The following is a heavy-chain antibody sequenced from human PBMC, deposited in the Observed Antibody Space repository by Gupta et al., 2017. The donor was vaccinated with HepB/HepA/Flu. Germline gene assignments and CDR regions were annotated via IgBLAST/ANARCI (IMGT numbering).Heavy chain of an antibody. J-gene: IGHJ5*01. V-gene: IGHV1-69*06. CDR1: RCTFNNYG. D-gene: IGHD2-2*01. Sequence: QVQLVQSGAEVKKPGSSVRVSCKASRCTFNNYGISWVRQAPGQGLEWMGGISPIFGTANDAHNVKGSVTINAASTTRTVDIEMSSLRSEDTAVEYSATVPHDVAVLPGPHDWFD. CDR2: ISPIFGTA. CDR3: ATVPHDVAVLPGPHDWFD.